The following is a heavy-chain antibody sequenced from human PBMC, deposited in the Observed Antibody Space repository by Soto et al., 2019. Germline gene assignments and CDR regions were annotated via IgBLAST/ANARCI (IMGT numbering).Heavy chain of an antibody. CDR2: ISGPAGST. Sequence: EVQLLESGGGLVQPGGSLRLSCAASGFTFSTYAMNWVRQAPGKGLEWVSTISGPAGSTYYADSVKGRFSISRDNSKNTLWLQMNALRAEDTAIYYCAKDHREPYAPRWYHFDSWGQGSLVTVSS. CDR1: GFTFSTYA. J-gene: IGHJ4*02. V-gene: IGHV3-23*01. CDR3: AKDHREPYAPRWYHFDS. D-gene: IGHD6-13*01.